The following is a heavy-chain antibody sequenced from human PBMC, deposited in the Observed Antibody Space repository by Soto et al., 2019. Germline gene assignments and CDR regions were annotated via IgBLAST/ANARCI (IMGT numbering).Heavy chain of an antibody. D-gene: IGHD3-22*01. CDR1: GASISSYY. Sequence: QVQLQESGPGLVKPSETLSLTCTVSGASISSYYWSWIRQPPGKGLEWIGYIYYTGTTNYNPSLKDRVTRXXDXSXXQFSLNLSSVTAADTAVYYCARDGTMIVDRGWFDPWGQGTLVTVSS. CDR3: ARDGTMIVDRGWFDP. CDR2: IYYTGTT. V-gene: IGHV4-59*01. J-gene: IGHJ5*02.